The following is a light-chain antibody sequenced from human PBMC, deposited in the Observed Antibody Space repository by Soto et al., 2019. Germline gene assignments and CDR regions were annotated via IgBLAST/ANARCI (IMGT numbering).Light chain of an antibody. CDR2: GAS. CDR3: QQYHTFLLT. CDR1: QSVGSSY. J-gene: IGKJ4*01. Sequence: EIGLTQSPGTLSLSPGERATLSCRASQSVGSSYLAWYQQKPGQAPRLLIYGASSRASGIPDRFGGSGSGTDFTLTISRLEPEDFATYYCQQYHTFLLTFGGGTKVEIK. V-gene: IGKV3-20*01.